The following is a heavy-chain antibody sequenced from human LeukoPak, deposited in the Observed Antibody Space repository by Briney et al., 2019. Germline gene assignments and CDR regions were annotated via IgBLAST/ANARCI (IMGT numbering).Heavy chain of an antibody. J-gene: IGHJ1*01. CDR2: TKEDGSEK. CDR3: ASCGYSSGWYSVEYFQH. D-gene: IGHD6-19*01. CDR1: GFTFSSYW. Sequence: GGSLRLSCAASGFTFSSYWMSWVRQAPGKGLEWVANTKEDGSEKYYVDSVKGRFTISRDNAKNSLYLQMNSLRAEDTAVYYCASCGYSSGWYSVEYFQHWGQGTLVTVSS. V-gene: IGHV3-7*01.